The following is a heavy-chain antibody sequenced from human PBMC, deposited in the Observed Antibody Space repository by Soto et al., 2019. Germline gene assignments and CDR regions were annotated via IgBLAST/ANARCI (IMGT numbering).Heavy chain of an antibody. V-gene: IGHV1-69*13. Sequence: PSVKVSCKTSGGTFSTFGISWVRQAPGQGLEWLGGIIPFFGTAEYSQKFEDRITITADESTNTVYMDLRSLTSEDTAIYYCARTAPMDAGEKYYYDFWGQGALVTVSS. J-gene: IGHJ4*02. CDR2: IIPFFGTA. D-gene: IGHD3-16*01. CDR3: ARTAPMDAGEKYYYDF. CDR1: GGTFSTFG.